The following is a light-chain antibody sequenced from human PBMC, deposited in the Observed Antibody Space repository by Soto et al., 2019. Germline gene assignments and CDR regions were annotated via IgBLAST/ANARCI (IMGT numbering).Light chain of an antibody. V-gene: IGKV1-33*01. CDR2: DAS. Sequence: DIQMTQSPSSLSASVGDRVTITCQASQDISNYLNWYQQKPGKAPKLLIYDASNLETGVPSRFSGSGSGTDFTFTISSLQPEDIATYYCQQYDNLPPVKGLTFGGGTKVEIK. CDR1: QDISNY. J-gene: IGKJ4*01. CDR3: QQYDNLPPVKGLT.